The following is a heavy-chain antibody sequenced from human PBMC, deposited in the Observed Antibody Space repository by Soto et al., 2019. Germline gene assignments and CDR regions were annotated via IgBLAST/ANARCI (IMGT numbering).Heavy chain of an antibody. D-gene: IGHD3-3*01. J-gene: IGHJ6*02. CDR1: GYTFTSYD. CDR2: MDPNSGST. CDR3: ARERKFDFWRKGLDV. Sequence: QAQLVQSGAEVKKPGASVKVSCKASGYTFTSYDINWVRQAPGQGLEWLGWMDPNSGSTGYAQNFRGSVTMTRNISINTAHMELSSLRSEDTAVYYCARERKFDFWRKGLDVWGQGTTVTVSS. V-gene: IGHV1-8*01.